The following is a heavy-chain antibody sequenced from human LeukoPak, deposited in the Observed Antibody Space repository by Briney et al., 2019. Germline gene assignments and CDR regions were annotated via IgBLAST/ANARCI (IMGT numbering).Heavy chain of an antibody. CDR2: IWYDGSEQ. CDR1: GFTFSSYD. D-gene: IGHD4-17*01. CDR3: ARDYGDTY. J-gene: IGHJ4*02. V-gene: IGHV3-33*01. Sequence: GGSLRLSCAASGFTFSSYDMHWVRQAPGKGLEWVAVIWYDGSEQHYADSVKGRFTISRDNSKNTLYLQMNSLRAEDTAVYYCARDYGDTYWGQGTLVTVSS.